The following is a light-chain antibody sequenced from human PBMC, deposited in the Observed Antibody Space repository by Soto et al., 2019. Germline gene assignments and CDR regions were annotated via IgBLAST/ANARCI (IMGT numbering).Light chain of an antibody. CDR2: AAS. V-gene: IGKV1-39*01. Sequence: IRLTQCPSSLSASVGDSVTITCRASQWFXSSFIWYEQKPGKAPKLLIXAASSLQSGVPSRFSGSGSGKDFTLTISSLQPEDFAPYYCQQSYSTPTVTFGGGTKVDIK. CDR1: QWFXSS. CDR3: QQSYSTPTVT. J-gene: IGKJ4*01.